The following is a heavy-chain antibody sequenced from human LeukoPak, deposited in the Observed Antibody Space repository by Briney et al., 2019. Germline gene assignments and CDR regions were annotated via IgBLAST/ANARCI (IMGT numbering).Heavy chain of an antibody. V-gene: IGHV1-2*06. J-gene: IGHJ4*02. D-gene: IGHD2-15*01. Sequence: ASVKVSCKTSGYTFTDYYMDWVRQAPGQGLEWMGRINLNSGDTNYAQKFQGRVTMTGDTSLSAPYMELRRLTSDDTAVYYCAREENCSGGSCYYYWGQGTLVTVSS. CDR3: AREENCSGGSCYYY. CDR2: INLNSGDT. CDR1: GYTFTDYY.